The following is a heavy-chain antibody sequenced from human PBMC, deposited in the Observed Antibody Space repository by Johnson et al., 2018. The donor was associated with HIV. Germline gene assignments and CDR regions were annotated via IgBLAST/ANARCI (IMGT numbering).Heavy chain of an antibody. CDR2: IYSGGTI. J-gene: IGHJ3*01. V-gene: IGHV3-48*03. D-gene: IGHD4-17*01. CDR3: AREEGDYGDSTTDDSFTV. Sequence: VQLVESGGGLVQPGGSLRLSCAASGFTFSSYGMHWVRQTPGKGLEWVSVIYSGGTIYYADSVKGRFTISRDNAKNSLYLQMNSLRAEDTAVYYCAREEGDYGDSTTDDSFTVWGQGTMVTVSS. CDR1: GFTFSSYG.